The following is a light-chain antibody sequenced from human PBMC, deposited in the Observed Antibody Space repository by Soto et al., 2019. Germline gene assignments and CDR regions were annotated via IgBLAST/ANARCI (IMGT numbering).Light chain of an antibody. CDR3: QSYDIRLSGVV. CDR1: SSNIGAGYD. CDR2: GNS. V-gene: IGLV1-40*01. J-gene: IGLJ2*01. Sequence: QPVLTQPPSVSGAPGQRVTISCTGSSSNIGAGYDVHWYQQLPGTAPKLLIYGNSNRPSGVPDRFSGSKSGTSASLAITGLQAEDEADYYCQSYDIRLSGVVFGGGTKLTVL.